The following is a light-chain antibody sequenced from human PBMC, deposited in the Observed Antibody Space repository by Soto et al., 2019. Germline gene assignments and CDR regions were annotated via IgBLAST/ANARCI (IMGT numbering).Light chain of an antibody. J-gene: IGKJ1*01. V-gene: IGKV1-5*01. CDR2: DAS. CDR3: QQYKSYWT. CDR1: QSISYW. Sequence: DIQMTQSPSTLSASVGDRVTITCRASQSISYWLAWFQQKPGKAPKVLIYDASSLESGVPSRLSGSGSGTEFTLTIRSLQPDDFATYYCQQYKSYWTFGQGTKVDIK.